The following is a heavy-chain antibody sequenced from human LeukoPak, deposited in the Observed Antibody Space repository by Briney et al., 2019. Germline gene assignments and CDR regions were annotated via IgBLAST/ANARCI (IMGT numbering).Heavy chain of an antibody. CDR1: GYTFTGYY. J-gene: IGHJ4*02. D-gene: IGHD3-22*01. CDR3: ARHRDFDSTGYYCPLFDY. Sequence: ASVKVSCKASGYTFTGYYLHWVRQAPGQGLEWMGWINANHGGTNYAQQFQGRVTMTRDTSISTAYMELSRLRSDDAAVYYCARHRDFDSTGYYCPLFDYRGQGTLVTVSS. CDR2: INANHGGT. V-gene: IGHV1-2*02.